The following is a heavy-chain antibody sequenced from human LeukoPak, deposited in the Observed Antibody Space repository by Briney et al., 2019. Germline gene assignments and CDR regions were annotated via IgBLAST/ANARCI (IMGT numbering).Heavy chain of an antibody. D-gene: IGHD3-10*01. J-gene: IGHJ5*02. Sequence: PGGSLRLSCAASGFTVSTNYMSWVRQAPGQGLEWVSVIYSGGSTYYADSVKGRFTISRDNSKNTLYLQMNSLRAEDTAVYYCAKGLGELLFSFDPRGQGTLVTVSS. CDR1: GFTVSTNY. V-gene: IGHV3-53*01. CDR3: AKGLGELLFSFDP. CDR2: IYSGGST.